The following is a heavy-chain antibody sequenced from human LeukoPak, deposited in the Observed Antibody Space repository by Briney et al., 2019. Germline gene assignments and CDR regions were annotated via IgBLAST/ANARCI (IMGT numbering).Heavy chain of an antibody. Sequence: GASVKVSCKASGGTFSSYTISWVRQAPGQGLEWMGRIIPILGIANYAQKFQGRVTITADKSTSTAYMELSSLRSEDTAVYYCEVRARAYYYYMDVWGKGTTVTVSS. CDR3: EVRARAYYYYMDV. V-gene: IGHV1-69*02. CDR2: IIPILGIA. CDR1: GGTFSSYT. J-gene: IGHJ6*03. D-gene: IGHD4-23*01.